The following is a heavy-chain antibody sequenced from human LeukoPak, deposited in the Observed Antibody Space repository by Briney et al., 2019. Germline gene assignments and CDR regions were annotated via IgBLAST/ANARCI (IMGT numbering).Heavy chain of an antibody. Sequence: GGSLRLSCAASGYTFSSYAMYWVRQAPGKGLEWVAVISYDGSDKYYADSVKGRFTISRDNSKNTLYLQVNSLRADDTAVYYCARFIVVVVAATRGYMDVWGKGTTVTVSS. CDR1: GYTFSSYA. J-gene: IGHJ6*03. V-gene: IGHV3-30*04. CDR2: ISYDGSDK. D-gene: IGHD2-15*01. CDR3: ARFIVVVVAATRGYMDV.